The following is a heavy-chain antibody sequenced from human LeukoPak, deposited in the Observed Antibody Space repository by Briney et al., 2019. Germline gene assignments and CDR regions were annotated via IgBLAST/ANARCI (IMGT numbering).Heavy chain of an antibody. CDR1: GYTFSNYG. J-gene: IGHJ4*02. D-gene: IGHD4-11*01. CDR2: INGYSGNT. V-gene: IGHV1-18*01. Sequence: ASVKLFCKASGYTFSNYGISWVRQAPGQGLEWMGWINGYSGNTNYAQKFQGRVTMTTVTSTSTAYMDLRSLGSDDTAVYYCARDVDYTRDYWGQGTLVTVSS. CDR3: ARDVDYTRDY.